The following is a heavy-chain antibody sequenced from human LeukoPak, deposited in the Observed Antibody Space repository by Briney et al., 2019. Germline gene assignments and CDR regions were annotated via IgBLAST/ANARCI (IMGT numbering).Heavy chain of an antibody. CDR2: ISSNGGST. D-gene: IGHD1-26*01. V-gene: IGHV3-64D*09. CDR3: VRGPADTGTWYFYR. CDR1: GFTFCSSA. Sequence: GGSLRLSCLASGFTFCSSAMHWGRQAPGKGLEYVSAISSNGGSTYYADSVKGRFTISRDNSKNTLYLQMSSLRAEDTAVYYCVRGPADTGTWYFYRWGRGTLVTVSS. J-gene: IGHJ2*01.